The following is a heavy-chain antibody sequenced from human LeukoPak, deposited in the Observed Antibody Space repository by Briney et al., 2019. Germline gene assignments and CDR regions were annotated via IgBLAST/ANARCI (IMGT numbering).Heavy chain of an antibody. CDR2: IKSDGST. Sequence: GGSLRLSCPASGFTFSSYWMHWVRQAPVKGLVWVSRIKSDGSTNYADSVKGRFTISRDNAKNTVSLQMNSLRAEDTGVYYCARAPSEIGGYYPEYFRHWGQGTLVTVSS. CDR1: GFTFSSYW. D-gene: IGHD3-22*01. CDR3: ARAPSEIGGYYPEYFRH. J-gene: IGHJ1*01. V-gene: IGHV3-74*01.